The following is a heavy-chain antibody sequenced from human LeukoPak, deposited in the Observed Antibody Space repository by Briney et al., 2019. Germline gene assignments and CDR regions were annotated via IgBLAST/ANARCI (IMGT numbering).Heavy chain of an antibody. V-gene: IGHV3-7*01. D-gene: IGHD6-13*01. CDR1: GFTYSSCW. Sequence: GGSLRLSCAAYGFTYSSCWMSWVRQAPGRGLEWVANIKQDGSQIYYVASMKGRFTISRDNGKNSLYLQMNSLRAEHTAVYPCARIGYSSSSFDYWGQGALVTVSS. J-gene: IGHJ4*02. CDR2: IKQDGSQI. CDR3: ARIGYSSSSFDY.